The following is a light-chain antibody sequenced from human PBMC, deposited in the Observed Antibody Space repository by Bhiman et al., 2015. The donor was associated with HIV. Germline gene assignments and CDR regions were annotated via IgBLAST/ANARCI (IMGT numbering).Light chain of an antibody. CDR3: QSYDSSLSGRV. V-gene: IGLV3-1*01. J-gene: IGLJ3*02. Sequence: SYELTQPPSLSVSPGQTASITCSGDKLGNRYACWYQQKPGQSPVLVIYQDNKRPSGIPERFSGSNSGNSATLTISGTQAVDEADYYCQSYDSSLSGRVFGGGTKLTVL. CDR2: QDN. CDR1: KLGNRY.